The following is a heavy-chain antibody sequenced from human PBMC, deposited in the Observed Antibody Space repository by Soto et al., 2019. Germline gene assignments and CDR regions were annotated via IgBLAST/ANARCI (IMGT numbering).Heavy chain of an antibody. CDR1: GGSISTYY. Sequence: SETLSLTCTVSGGSISTYYWTWIRQPPGKGLEWLGYVYYSGSTNYNPSLKSRVTVSVDTSKNQFSLKLSSVTAADTAVYYCARASKTNYGSGSYWWFDPWGQGTLVTVS. J-gene: IGHJ5*02. CDR2: VYYSGST. CDR3: ARASKTNYGSGSYWWFDP. D-gene: IGHD3-10*01. V-gene: IGHV4-59*01.